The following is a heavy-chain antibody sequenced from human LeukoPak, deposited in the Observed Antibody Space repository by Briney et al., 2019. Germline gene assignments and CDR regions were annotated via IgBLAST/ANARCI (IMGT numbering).Heavy chain of an antibody. J-gene: IGHJ4*02. CDR2: INPNSGGT. D-gene: IGHD3-9*01. CDR3: ARDPHNGFVLTPPDY. Sequence: ASVKVSCKASGYTFTGYYMHWVRQAPGQGLEWMGWINPNSGGTNYAQKSQGRVTMTRDTSISTACMELSRLRSDDTAVYYCARDPHNGFVLTPPDYWGQGTLVTVSS. V-gene: IGHV1-2*02. CDR1: GYTFTGYY.